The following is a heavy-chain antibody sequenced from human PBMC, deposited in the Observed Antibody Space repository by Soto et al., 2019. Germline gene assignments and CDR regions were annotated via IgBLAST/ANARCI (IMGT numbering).Heavy chain of an antibody. V-gene: IGHV1-69*01. CDR1: GGTFNNYA. J-gene: IGHJ1*01. CDR2: ISPMFETS. CDR3: AREVIDGMVGD. D-gene: IGHD1-26*01. Sequence: QVQLVQSGAEVKKPGSSVKVSCKAPGGTFNNYAFTWVRQAPGQGLEWMGGISPMFETSNYAESFQGRLTITADESTGTVYMDLSSLRSEDTAVYYCAREVIDGMVGDWGQGTLVTVSS.